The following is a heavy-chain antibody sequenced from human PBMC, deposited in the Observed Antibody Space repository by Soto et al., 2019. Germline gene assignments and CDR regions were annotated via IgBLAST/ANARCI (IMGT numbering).Heavy chain of an antibody. D-gene: IGHD5-12*01. Sequence: QVQLVESGGGVVQPGRSLRLSCAASGFTFNSYTMHWVRQAPGKGLEWVAVLSHNEKNEYYADYVKGRFTISRDNSKNTVFLQMNSLRPEDTAVYYCARDAAVANWYCDLWGRGTLVTVSS. V-gene: IGHV3-30*04. CDR3: ARDAAVANWYCDL. J-gene: IGHJ2*01. CDR2: LSHNEKNE. CDR1: GFTFNSYT.